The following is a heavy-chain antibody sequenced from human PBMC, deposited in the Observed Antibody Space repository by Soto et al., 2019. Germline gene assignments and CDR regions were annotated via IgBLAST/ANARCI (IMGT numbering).Heavy chain of an antibody. Sequence: SETLSLTCTVSGFSISNYYCNWIRQPAGKGLEWIGRIDTSGSTNYNPSLKSRVTMSVDTSKQEFSLKLSSVTAADTALYYCARGGQDFWSGPFDYWGRGALVTVPQ. V-gene: IGHV4-4*07. CDR2: IDTSGST. D-gene: IGHD3-3*01. J-gene: IGHJ4*02. CDR1: GFSISNYY. CDR3: ARGGQDFWSGPFDY.